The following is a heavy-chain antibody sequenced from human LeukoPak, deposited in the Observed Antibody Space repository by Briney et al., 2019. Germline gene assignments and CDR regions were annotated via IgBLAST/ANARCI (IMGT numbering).Heavy chain of an antibody. Sequence: SQTLSLTCTVSGGSISSGGYYRSWIRQHPGKGLEWIGYIYYSGSTYYNPSLKSRVTISVDTSKNQFSLKLSSVTAADTAVYYCARVTMVRGVILYGYYFDYWGQGTLVTVSS. CDR3: ARVTMVRGVILYGYYFDY. CDR2: IYYSGST. V-gene: IGHV4-31*03. CDR1: GGSISSGGYY. J-gene: IGHJ4*02. D-gene: IGHD3-10*01.